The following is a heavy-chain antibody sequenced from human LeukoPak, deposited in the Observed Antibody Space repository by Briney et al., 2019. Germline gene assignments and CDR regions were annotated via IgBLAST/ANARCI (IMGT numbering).Heavy chain of an antibody. D-gene: IGHD1-26*01. CDR2: ISYSGST. J-gene: IGHJ4*02. CDR1: GGSISSSRYY. V-gene: IGHV4-39*01. Sequence: SETLSLTCTVSGGSISSSRYYWGWIRQPPGKGLDWIGSISYSGSTYYNSSLKSRLTISVDTSKNQFSLRLSSVTAADTAVYYCARHGSGPVGATNYWGQGTLVTVSS. CDR3: ARHGSGPVGATNY.